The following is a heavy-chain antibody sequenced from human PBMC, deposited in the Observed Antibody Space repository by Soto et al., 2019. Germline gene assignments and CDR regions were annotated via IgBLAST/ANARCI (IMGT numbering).Heavy chain of an antibody. CDR2: INPGGGSA. D-gene: IGHD6-19*01. Sequence: QVDLVQSGAEVKKPGASVTISCKASGSAITRYYIHWVRQAPGRGLEWMGIINPGGGSASYAQKFQDRVTIDKDRSTGTVYMDLRSLRTDDTAVYYCARDTSGWSLNGLDVWGQGTTVNVSS. CDR1: GSAITRYY. V-gene: IGHV1-46*01. J-gene: IGHJ6*02. CDR3: ARDTSGWSLNGLDV.